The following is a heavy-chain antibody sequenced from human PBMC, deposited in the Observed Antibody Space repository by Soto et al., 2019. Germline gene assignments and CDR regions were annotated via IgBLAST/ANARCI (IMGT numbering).Heavy chain of an antibody. CDR3: ARDVQAWNLLWSLPHDY. Sequence: QVQLVESGGGVVQPGRSLRLSCAASGFTFSSYVMHWVRQAPGKGLEWVAVISYDGSNQYYADSVKGRFTISRDNSKNTLYLQMNSLRAEDTAVYYCARDVQAWNLLWSLPHDYWGQGTLVTVSS. J-gene: IGHJ4*02. V-gene: IGHV3-30-3*01. CDR1: GFTFSSYV. D-gene: IGHD3-10*01. CDR2: ISYDGSNQ.